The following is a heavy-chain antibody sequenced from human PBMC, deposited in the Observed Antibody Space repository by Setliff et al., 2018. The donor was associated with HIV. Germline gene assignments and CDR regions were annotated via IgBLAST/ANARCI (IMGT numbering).Heavy chain of an antibody. V-gene: IGHV6-1*01. CDR3: ARPRRVRSRAWYWFDI. Sequence: SQTLSLTCAISGDFVSSDRAAWNWIRQSPSRGLEWLGRTYYNSRWNYDYAASVESRITITSDTSKNQLSLHLTSVTAADTAVYYCARPRRVRSRAWYWFDIWGQGTLVTVSS. CDR2: TYYNSRWNY. J-gene: IGHJ5*02. CDR1: GDFVSSDRAA. D-gene: IGHD6-19*01.